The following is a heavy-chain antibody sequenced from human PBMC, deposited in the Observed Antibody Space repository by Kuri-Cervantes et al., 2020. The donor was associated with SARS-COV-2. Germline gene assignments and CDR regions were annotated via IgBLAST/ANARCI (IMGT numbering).Heavy chain of an antibody. V-gene: IGHV5-10-1*01. J-gene: IGHJ5*02. Sequence: GESLKISCMASGYSLTSCWITWVRQMPGEGLEWMGRIDPTDSHTYYSPSFQGHVTFSTDKTIATAYLRWSSLKASDTAMYYCARWEIRFLGSWFDPWGQGTLVTVSS. CDR2: IDPTDSHT. CDR3: ARWEIRFLGSWFDP. CDR1: GYSLTSCW. D-gene: IGHD3-3*01.